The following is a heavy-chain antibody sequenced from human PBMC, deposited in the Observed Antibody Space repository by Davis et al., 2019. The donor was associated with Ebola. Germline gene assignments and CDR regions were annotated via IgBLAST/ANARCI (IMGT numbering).Heavy chain of an antibody. CDR1: GFTFNRSP. V-gene: IGHV3-30-3*01. Sequence: PGGSLGLSCAASGFTFNRSPMHWVRQAPGKGLEWVAVISYDGSNKYYADSVKGRFTISRDNSRNTLYLQMNSLRAEDTAVYYCARDLDYWGQGTLVTVSS. CDR2: ISYDGSNK. CDR3: ARDLDY. J-gene: IGHJ4*02.